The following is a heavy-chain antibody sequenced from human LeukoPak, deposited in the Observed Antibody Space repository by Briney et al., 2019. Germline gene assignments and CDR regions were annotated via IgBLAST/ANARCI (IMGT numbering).Heavy chain of an antibody. D-gene: IGHD5-18*01. J-gene: IGHJ6*02. Sequence: ASVKVSCKASGYTFTGYYMHWVRQAPGQGLEWMGWINPNSGGTNYAQKFQGWVTMTRDTSISTAYMELSRLRSDDTAVYYCARERIQLQDYYYGMDVWGQGTTVTVSS. V-gene: IGHV1-2*04. CDR1: GYTFTGYY. CDR2: INPNSGGT. CDR3: ARERIQLQDYYYGMDV.